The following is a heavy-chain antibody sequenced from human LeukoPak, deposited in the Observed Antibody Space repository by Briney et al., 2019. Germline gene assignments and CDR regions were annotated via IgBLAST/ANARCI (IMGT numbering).Heavy chain of an antibody. J-gene: IGHJ5*02. V-gene: IGHV4-59*01. D-gene: IGHD3-10*01. Sequence: PSETLSLTCTVSGGSMSPYHWGWIRQPPGKGLEWIGYIYYSGSTNYNPSLKSRVTISVDTSKNQFSLKLSSVTAADTAVYYCARDSSFGRGFDPWGQGTLVTVSS. CDR1: GGSMSPYH. CDR2: IYYSGST. CDR3: ARDSSFGRGFDP.